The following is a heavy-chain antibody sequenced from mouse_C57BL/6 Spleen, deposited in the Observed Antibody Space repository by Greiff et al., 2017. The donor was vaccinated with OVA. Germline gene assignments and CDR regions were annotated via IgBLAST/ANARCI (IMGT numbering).Heavy chain of an antibody. V-gene: IGHV1-54*01. CDR3: AREDDSNYWYFDV. Sequence: QVQLKESGAELVRPGTSVKVSCKASGYAFTNYLIEWVKQRPGQGLEWIGVINPGSGGTNYNEKFKGKATLTADKSSSTAYMQLSSLTSEDSAVYFCAREDDSNYWYFDVWGTGTTVTVSS. D-gene: IGHD2-5*01. J-gene: IGHJ1*03. CDR1: GYAFTNYL. CDR2: INPGSGGT.